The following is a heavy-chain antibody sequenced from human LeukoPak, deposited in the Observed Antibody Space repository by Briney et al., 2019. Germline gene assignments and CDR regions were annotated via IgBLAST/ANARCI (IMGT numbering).Heavy chain of an antibody. CDR1: GYTFTSYG. CDR2: ISAYNGNT. CDR3: ARGISSGGYCSGGSCYSARGWLDP. Sequence: ASVKVSCKASGYTFTSYGISWVRQAPGQGLEWMGWISAYNGNTNYAQKLQGRVTMTTDTSTSTAYMELRSLRSDDTAVYYCARGISSGGYCSGGSCYSARGWLDPWGQGTLVTVSS. J-gene: IGHJ5*02. V-gene: IGHV1-18*01. D-gene: IGHD2-15*01.